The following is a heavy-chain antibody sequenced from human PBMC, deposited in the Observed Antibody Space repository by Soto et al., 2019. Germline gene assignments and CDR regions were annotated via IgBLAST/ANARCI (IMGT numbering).Heavy chain of an antibody. V-gene: IGHV3-74*01. J-gene: IGHJ5*02. Sequence: EVQLVESGGGLVQPGGSLRLSCAASGFTFSSYWMHWVRQAPGKGLVWVSRINSDGSSTSYADSVKGRFTISRDNAKNTLYLQMNSLRAEDTAVYYCARGRGVSAAITANWFDPWGQGTLVTVSS. CDR3: ARGRGVSAAITANWFDP. CDR1: GFTFSSYW. D-gene: IGHD2-2*02. CDR2: INSDGSST.